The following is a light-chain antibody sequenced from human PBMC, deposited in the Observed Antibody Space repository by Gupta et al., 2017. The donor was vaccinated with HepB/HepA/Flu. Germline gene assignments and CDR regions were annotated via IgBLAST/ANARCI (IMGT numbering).Light chain of an antibody. CDR3: WT. J-gene: IGKJ1*01. Sequence: DIQMTQSPSSLSASVGDRVTITCRASQSISSYLNWYQQKPGKAPKLLIYAASSLQSGVPSRFSGSGSGTDFTLTISSLQPEDFATYPPWTFGQGTKVEIK. CDR2: AAS. CDR1: QSISSY. V-gene: IGKV1-39*01.